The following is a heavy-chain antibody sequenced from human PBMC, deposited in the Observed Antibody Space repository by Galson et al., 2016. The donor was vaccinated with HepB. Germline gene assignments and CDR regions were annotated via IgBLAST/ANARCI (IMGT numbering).Heavy chain of an antibody. J-gene: IGHJ6*02. Sequence: LRLSCAASGFNFGRYGMHWVRQTPEKGLEWVPSITSSSGYIYYADSLKGRFTISRDNAKNSLYLQMNSLRAEDTAVYYCARSGANSVYGGRVIEYYYYYGMDVWGQGTTVTVSS. CDR1: GFNFGRYG. CDR3: ARSGANSVYGGRVIEYYYYYGMDV. V-gene: IGHV3-21*01. CDR2: ITSSSGYI. D-gene: IGHD2-8*01.